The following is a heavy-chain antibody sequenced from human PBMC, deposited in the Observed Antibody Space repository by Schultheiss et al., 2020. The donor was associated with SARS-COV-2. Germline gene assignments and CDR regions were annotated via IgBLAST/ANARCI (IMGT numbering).Heavy chain of an antibody. CDR3: ARRGDYGDYVDY. V-gene: IGHV4-30-4*01. D-gene: IGHD4-17*01. CDR2: IYYTGST. J-gene: IGHJ4*02. Sequence: SETLSLTCTVSGGSIRSGESYWSWIRQPPGKGLEWIGCIYYTGSTYYSPSLKSRLSISVDTSKNQFSLKLSSVNAADTAVYFCARRGDYGDYVDYWGQGTLVTVSS. CDR1: GGSIRSGESY.